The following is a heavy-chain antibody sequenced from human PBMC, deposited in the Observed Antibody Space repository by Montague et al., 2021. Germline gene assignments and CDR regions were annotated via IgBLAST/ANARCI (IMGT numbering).Heavy chain of an antibody. D-gene: IGHD2-8*01. CDR1: GFTFSDYY. Sequence: SLRRSCAASGFTFSDYYMSWIRQAPGKGLEWDSYINTSGSTIYYADSVKGRFTISRDNAKNSLYLQMNSLRAEDTAVYYCAGIRKGVVYWGQGTLVTASS. J-gene: IGHJ4*02. CDR2: INTSGSTI. V-gene: IGHV3-11*04. CDR3: AGIRKGVVY.